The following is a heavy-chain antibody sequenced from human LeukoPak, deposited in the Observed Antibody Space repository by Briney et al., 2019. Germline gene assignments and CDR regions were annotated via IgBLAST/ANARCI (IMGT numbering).Heavy chain of an antibody. D-gene: IGHD2-8*01. J-gene: IGHJ3*02. V-gene: IGHV4-59*01. CDR3: AREGLIWGAFDI. Sequence: SETLSLTCTVSGGSIGSYYWSWIRQPPGKGLEWIGYIYYSGSTNYNPSLKSRVTISVDTSKNQFSLKLSSVTAADTAVYYCAREGLIWGAFDIWGQGTMVTVSS. CDR1: GGSIGSYY. CDR2: IYYSGST.